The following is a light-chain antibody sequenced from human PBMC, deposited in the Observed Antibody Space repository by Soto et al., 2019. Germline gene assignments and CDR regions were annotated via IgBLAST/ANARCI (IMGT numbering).Light chain of an antibody. V-gene: IGKV1-9*01. J-gene: IGKJ1*01. CDR3: QQLNGSPWT. CDR1: PAIASF. CDR2: GAS. Sequence: IQLTQSPSSLSASVGDRVTITCRASPAIASFLAWYHQKPGTAPKLLIYGASTLQSGVPSRFSGSRSGTDYTLTIASLQPEDFATYYCQQLNGSPWTFGQGTKVEIK.